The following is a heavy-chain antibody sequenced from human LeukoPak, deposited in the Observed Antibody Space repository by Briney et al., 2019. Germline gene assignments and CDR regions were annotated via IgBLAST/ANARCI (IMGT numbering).Heavy chain of an antibody. Sequence: GESLKISCKGSGYSFTNYWIGWVRQMPGKGLEWMGIIYPGDSDTRYSPSFQGQVTISADKSISTAYLQWSSLKASDTAMYYCARQGAIKGDYGDYGTGRNWFDPWGQGTLVTVSS. V-gene: IGHV5-51*01. D-gene: IGHD4-17*01. CDR1: GYSFTNYW. J-gene: IGHJ5*02. CDR2: IYPGDSDT. CDR3: ARQGAIKGDYGDYGTGRNWFDP.